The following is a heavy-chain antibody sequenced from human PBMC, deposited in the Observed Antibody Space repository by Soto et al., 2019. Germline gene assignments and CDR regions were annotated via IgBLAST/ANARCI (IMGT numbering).Heavy chain of an antibody. CDR2: IWYDGSIK. CDR1: GFSFSSYG. D-gene: IGHD2-15*01. CDR3: ARYWSGGSCSGGYDY. V-gene: IGHV3-33*01. J-gene: IGHJ4*02. Sequence: QVQLVESGGGVVQPGRSLRLSCAASGFSFSSYGMHWVRQAPGKGLEWVAVIWYDGSIKFYADSVKGRFTISRDNSKNTLYLQMNSLRAEDTAVYYCARYWSGGSCSGGYDYWGQGTLVTVSS.